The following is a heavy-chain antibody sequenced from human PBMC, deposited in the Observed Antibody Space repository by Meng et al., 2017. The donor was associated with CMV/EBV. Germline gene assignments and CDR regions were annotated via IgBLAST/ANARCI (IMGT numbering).Heavy chain of an antibody. Sequence: LRLSCTVSGGSISSGGYYWSWIRQHPGKGLEWIGYIYYSGSTYYNPSLKSRVTISVDTSKNQFSLKLSSVTAADTAVYYCARMGIAAAGVVGYWGQGTLVTVSS. D-gene: IGHD6-13*01. CDR3: ARMGIAAAGVVGY. V-gene: IGHV4-31*03. J-gene: IGHJ4*02. CDR1: GGSISSGGYY. CDR2: IYYSGST.